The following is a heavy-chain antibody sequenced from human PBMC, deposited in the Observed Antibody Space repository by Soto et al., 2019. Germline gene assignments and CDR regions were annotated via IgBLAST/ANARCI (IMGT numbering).Heavy chain of an antibody. V-gene: IGHV1-69*06. Sequence: QVQLVQSGAEVKKPGSSVKVSCKASGGTFSSYAISWVRQAPGQGLEWMGGIIPIFGTANYAQKFQGRVTITADKTKTTANMERQGHKFQDPALYYCAKDGGQRSSSGYCYGYSCYYYDMDFWGQGSPVTVS. CDR2: IIPIFGTA. CDR3: AKDGGQRSSSGYCYGYSCYYYDMDF. J-gene: IGHJ6*02. D-gene: IGHD3-22*01. CDR1: GGTFSSYA.